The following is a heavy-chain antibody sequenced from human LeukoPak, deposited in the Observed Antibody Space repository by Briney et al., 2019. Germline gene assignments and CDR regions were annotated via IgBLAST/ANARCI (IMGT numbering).Heavy chain of an antibody. J-gene: IGHJ4*02. Sequence: PSETLSLTCTVSGGSISSYYWSWIRQPPGKGLEWIGYIYYSGSTNYNPSLKSRVTISVDTSTNQFSLKLSSVTAADTAVYYCARSSSGYHDLWSLNYHFDYWGQGTLVTVSS. D-gene: IGHD3-3*01. V-gene: IGHV4-59*01. CDR3: ARSSSGYHDLWSLNYHFDY. CDR1: GGSISSYY. CDR2: IYYSGST.